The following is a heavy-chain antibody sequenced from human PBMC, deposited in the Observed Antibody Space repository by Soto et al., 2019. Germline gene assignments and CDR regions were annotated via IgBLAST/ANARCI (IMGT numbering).Heavy chain of an antibody. CDR3: ARDSDYDILTGYPS. V-gene: IGHV4-61*01. J-gene: IGHJ5*02. D-gene: IGHD3-9*01. Sequence: PSETLSLTCTVSGGSVSSGSYYWSWIRQPPGKGLEWIGYIYYSGSTNYNPSLKSRVTISVDTSKNQFSLKLSSVTAADAAVYYCARDSDYDILTGYPSWGQGTLVTVSS. CDR2: IYYSGST. CDR1: GGSVSSGSYY.